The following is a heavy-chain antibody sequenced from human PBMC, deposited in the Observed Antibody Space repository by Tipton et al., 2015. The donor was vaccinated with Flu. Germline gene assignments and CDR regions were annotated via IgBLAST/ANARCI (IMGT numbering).Heavy chain of an antibody. D-gene: IGHD3-22*01. J-gene: IGHJ4*02. CDR2: IYYSGST. CDR1: GDSISSYY. V-gene: IGHV4-59*01. Sequence: PGLVKPSETLSLTCTVSGDSISSYYWSWIRQPPGKGLEWIAYIYYSGSTNYNPSLKSRVTISVDTSKNQFSLKLSSVTAADTAVYYCARYKSSGSVGPFDYWGQGTLVTVSS. CDR3: ARYKSSGSVGPFDY.